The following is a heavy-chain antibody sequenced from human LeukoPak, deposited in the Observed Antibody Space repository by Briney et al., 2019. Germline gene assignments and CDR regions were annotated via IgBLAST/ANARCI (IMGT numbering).Heavy chain of an antibody. CDR1: GFTFKNYA. Sequence: PGGSLRLSCAASGFTFKNYALSWVRQAPGKGLEWVSGINGEGDGTYYSDSVRGRFTVSRDNSKNTLYLQLSSLRAEDTAVYYCAKDRPNGMDVWGQGTTVTVSS. V-gene: IGHV3-23*01. CDR2: INGEGDGT. J-gene: IGHJ6*02. CDR3: AKDRPNGMDV.